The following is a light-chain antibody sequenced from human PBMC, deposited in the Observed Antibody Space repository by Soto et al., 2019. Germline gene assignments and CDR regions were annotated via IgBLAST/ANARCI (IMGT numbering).Light chain of an antibody. CDR2: WAS. CDR1: QSVLYSSNNKNY. J-gene: IGKJ1*01. CDR3: QQYYSTPPT. V-gene: IGKV4-1*01. Sequence: DIVMTQSPDSLAVSLGERATINCKSSQSVLYSSNNKNYLAWYQQKPGQPPKLIIYWASTRESGVPIRFSGSGSGKDFTLHISSLQAEDVAFYYCQQYYSTPPTFGQGTKVEIK.